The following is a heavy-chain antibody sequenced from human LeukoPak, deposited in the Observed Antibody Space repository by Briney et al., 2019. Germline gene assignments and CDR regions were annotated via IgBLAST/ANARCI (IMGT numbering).Heavy chain of an antibody. V-gene: IGHV4-59*01. CDR1: GDSISSYY. Sequence: SETLSLTCTVSGDSISSYYWSWIRQSPRQGLELIAYIHYSGSTSYNPSLKSRLTISVDTSKNLFSLKLNSVTTADTAVYYCAAAGAYNYRLAYWGQGTLVTVSS. D-gene: IGHD5-24*01. CDR2: IHYSGST. J-gene: IGHJ4*02. CDR3: AAAGAYNYRLAY.